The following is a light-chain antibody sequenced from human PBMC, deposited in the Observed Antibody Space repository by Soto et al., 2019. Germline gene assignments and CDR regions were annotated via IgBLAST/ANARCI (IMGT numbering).Light chain of an antibody. J-gene: IGKJ3*01. Sequence: DIQMTQSPSSLSASGGDRVTITCRASQSIRSHLNWYQQKPGKAPNLLIYDASSLQSGVPSRFSGSGSGTDFTLTISSLQPEDVANYYCQQSYTTPFTFGPGTTVDIK. CDR1: QSIRSH. CDR3: QQSYTTPFT. CDR2: DAS. V-gene: IGKV1-39*01.